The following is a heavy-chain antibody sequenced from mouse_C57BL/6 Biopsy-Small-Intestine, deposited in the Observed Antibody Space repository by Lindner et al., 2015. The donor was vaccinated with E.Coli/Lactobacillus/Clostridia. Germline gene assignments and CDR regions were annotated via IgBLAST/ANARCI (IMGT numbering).Heavy chain of an antibody. CDR3: ARGTGRGLDY. CDR2: ISSGSSTI. CDR1: GFTFSVYG. V-gene: IGHV5-17*01. J-gene: IGHJ2*01. D-gene: IGHD3-3*01. Sequence: EVQLQESGGGLVKPGGSLKLSCAASGFTFSVYGMHWVRQAPEKGLEWIAYISSGSSTIYYADTVKGRFTISRDNAKNTLFLQMTSLRSEDTAMYYCARGTGRGLDYWGQGTTLTVSS.